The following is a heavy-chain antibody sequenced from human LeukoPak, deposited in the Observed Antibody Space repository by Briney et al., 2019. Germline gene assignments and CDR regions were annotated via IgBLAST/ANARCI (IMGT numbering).Heavy chain of an antibody. CDR3: ARDLRRPSDYEDY. CDR1: GFTFSSHA. D-gene: IGHD5-12*01. Sequence: GGSLRLSCAASGFTFSSHAMHWVRQAPGKGLEWVAVIWYDGSNKYYADPVMGRFTISRDNSKNTLYLQMNSLRAEDTAVYYCARDLRRPSDYEDYWGQGTLVTVSS. CDR2: IWYDGSNK. V-gene: IGHV3-33*01. J-gene: IGHJ4*02.